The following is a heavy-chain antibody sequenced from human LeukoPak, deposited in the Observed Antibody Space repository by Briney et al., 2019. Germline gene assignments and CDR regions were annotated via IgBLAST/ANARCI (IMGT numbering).Heavy chain of an antibody. Sequence: GGSLRLSCSASGFIFSSYFMLCVRQAPGRGLEGVALIASDESNTYCEDSVEGRFTISRDNSENALFLQMDYLTTEDTAVYYCARGVLAKYSVALDIWGQGTTVIVS. CDR2: IASDESNT. CDR1: GFIFSSYF. D-gene: IGHD2-21*01. J-gene: IGHJ3*02. CDR3: ARGVLAKYSVALDI. V-gene: IGHV3-30*03.